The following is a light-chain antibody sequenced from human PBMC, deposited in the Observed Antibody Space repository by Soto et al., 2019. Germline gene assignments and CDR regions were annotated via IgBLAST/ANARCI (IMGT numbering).Light chain of an antibody. Sequence: QSVLTQPASVSGSPGQSITISCTGTSSDVGSYNLVSWYQQHPGKAPKLMIYEVSKRPSGVSNRFSGSKSVNTASLTISGLQAEDEADYYCCSYAGSSRVFGTGTKLTVL. CDR1: SSDVGSYNL. J-gene: IGLJ1*01. CDR2: EVS. CDR3: CSYAGSSRV. V-gene: IGLV2-23*02.